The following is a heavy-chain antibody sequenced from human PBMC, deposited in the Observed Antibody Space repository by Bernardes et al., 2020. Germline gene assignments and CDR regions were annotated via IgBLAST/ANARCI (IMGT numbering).Heavy chain of an antibody. J-gene: IGHJ4*02. CDR3: ARAAIYYDYVWGSYRYIPTYFDY. CDR1: GGSFSGYY. CDR2: INHSGST. V-gene: IGHV4-34*01. Sequence: SEPLSLTCAVYGGSFSGYYWSWIRQPPGKGLEWIGEINHSGSTNYNPSHKSRVTISVDTSKNQFSLKLSSVTAADTAVYYCARAAIYYDYVWGSYRYIPTYFDYWGQGTLVTVSS. D-gene: IGHD3-16*02.